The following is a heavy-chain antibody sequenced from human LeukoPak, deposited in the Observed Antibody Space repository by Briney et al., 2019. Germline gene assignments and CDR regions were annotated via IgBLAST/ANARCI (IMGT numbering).Heavy chain of an antibody. CDR1: GVSIGGGGYY. J-gene: IGHJ4*02. CDR3: AGGSYDSTFDY. Sequence: PSETLSLTCTVSGVSIGGGGYYWSWIRQPPGEGLEWIGYIYHTGTTSYNPSLKSRVTISVDTSKNQFSLRLNSVTAADTAVYYCAGGSYDSTFDYWGQGTLVTVSS. V-gene: IGHV4-30-2*01. CDR2: IYHTGTT. D-gene: IGHD1-26*01.